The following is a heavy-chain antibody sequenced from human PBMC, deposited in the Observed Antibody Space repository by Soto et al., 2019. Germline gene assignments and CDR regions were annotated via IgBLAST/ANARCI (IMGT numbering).Heavy chain of an antibody. CDR1: GVSITIGGYY. Sequence: QVQLQESGPGLVKPSQTLSLTCTVSGVSITIGGYYWSWIRQHPGKGLEWIGYIYYPGSTYYTASLKGRITMSLDTSKNQFSLKLSSVTVADTAVYYCARGSQLERDALDIWGQGTMVTVSS. D-gene: IGHD1-1*01. V-gene: IGHV4-31*03. CDR3: ARGSQLERDALDI. CDR2: IYYPGST. J-gene: IGHJ3*02.